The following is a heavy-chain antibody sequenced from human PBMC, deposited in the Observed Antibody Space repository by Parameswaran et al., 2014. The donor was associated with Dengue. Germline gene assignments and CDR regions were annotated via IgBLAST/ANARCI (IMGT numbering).Heavy chain of an antibody. D-gene: IGHD5-18*01. V-gene: IGHV4-34*01. J-gene: IGHJ6*02. CDR2: INHSGST. CDR3: ARGPIQLYGMDV. Sequence: VRQAPGKGLEWIGEINHSGSTNYNPSLKSRVTISVDTSKNQFSLKLSSVTAADTAVYYCARGPIQLYGMDVWGQGTTVTVSS.